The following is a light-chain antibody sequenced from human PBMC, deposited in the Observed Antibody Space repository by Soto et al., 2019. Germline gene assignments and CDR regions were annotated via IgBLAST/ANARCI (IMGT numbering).Light chain of an antibody. Sequence: QSALTQPASVSGSPGQSITISCAGTSSDVGGYNYVSWYQQHPDKVPRLIISDVNKRPSGVSDRFSGSKSGNTASLTISGLQAEDEADYYCASFTRSVTVVFGGGTQLTVL. CDR3: ASFTRSVTVV. CDR2: DVN. V-gene: IGLV2-14*03. J-gene: IGLJ2*01. CDR1: SSDVGGYNY.